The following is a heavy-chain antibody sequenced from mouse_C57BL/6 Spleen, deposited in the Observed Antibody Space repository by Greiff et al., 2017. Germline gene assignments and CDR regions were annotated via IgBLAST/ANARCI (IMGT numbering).Heavy chain of an antibody. J-gene: IGHJ4*01. CDR1: GYTFTSYG. CDR3: ARSGVVARGYAMDY. D-gene: IGHD1-1*01. V-gene: IGHV1-81*01. Sequence: VQLQQSGAELARPGASVKLSCKASGYTFTSYGISWVKQRTGQGLEWIGEIYPRSGNTYYNEKFKGKATLTADKSSSTAYMELRSLTSEDSAVYFCARSGVVARGYAMDYWGQGTSVTVSS. CDR2: IYPRSGNT.